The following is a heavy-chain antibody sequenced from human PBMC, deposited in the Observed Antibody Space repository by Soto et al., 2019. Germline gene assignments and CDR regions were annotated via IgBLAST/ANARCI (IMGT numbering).Heavy chain of an antibody. CDR3: ARGHYYYAMDV. J-gene: IGHJ6*02. CDR2: ISHGGSP. CDR1: GGSVSSGVFS. V-gene: IGHV4-30-2*01. Sequence: SETLSLTCAVSGGSVSSGVFSWNWIRQPPGQGLEWIGYISHGGSPHYTPSLRSRVSISVDRSTNVISLNLTSMTPADTAVYLCARGHYYYAMDVWGQGTTVTVSS.